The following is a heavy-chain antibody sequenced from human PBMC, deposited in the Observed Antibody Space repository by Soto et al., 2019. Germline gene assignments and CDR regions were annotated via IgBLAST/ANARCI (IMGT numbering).Heavy chain of an antibody. CDR1: GYTFSNYG. J-gene: IGHJ5*02. D-gene: IGHD2-2*01. CDR3: ARVLPGAEAWFGP. Sequence: QVQLVQSGGEVKRPGASVKVSCKTSGYTFSNYGITWVRQAPGQPLEWLGWISLYSDGTNYAQKFQGRGPMTTDTSTTTAYMALRSLRSDDTAVYYCARVLPGAEAWFGPWGQVTLVTVSS. CDR2: ISLYSDGT. V-gene: IGHV1-18*01.